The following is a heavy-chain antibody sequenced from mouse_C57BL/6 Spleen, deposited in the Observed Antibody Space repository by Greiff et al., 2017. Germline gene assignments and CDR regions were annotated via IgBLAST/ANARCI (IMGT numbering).Heavy chain of an antibody. CDR3: ALDSAGYVYAMDY. V-gene: IGHV1-75*01. Sequence: VQLQESGPELVKPGASVKISCKASGYTFTDYYINWVKQRPGQGLEWIGWIFPGSGSTYYNEKFKGKATLTVDKSSSTAYMLLSSLTSADSAVYFSALDSAGYVYAMDYCGEGTSDTVSS. D-gene: IGHD3-2*02. CDR1: GYTFTDYY. CDR2: IFPGSGST. J-gene: IGHJ4*01.